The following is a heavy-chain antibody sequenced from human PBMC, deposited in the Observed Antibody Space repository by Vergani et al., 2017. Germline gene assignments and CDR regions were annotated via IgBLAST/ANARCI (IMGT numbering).Heavy chain of an antibody. D-gene: IGHD6-19*01. J-gene: IGHJ5*02. V-gene: IGHV4-39*01. Sequence: QLQLQESGPGLVKPSATLSLTCSVSGASIRSSNYYWGWIRQPPWKGLEWIASIYYSGSTYYNPSLKSRVTISGDTSKNQFSLKLSSVTAADTAVYFCARHSTVEWLVKLGWIAPWGQGILVTVSS. CDR2: IYYSGST. CDR3: ARHSTVEWLVKLGWIAP. CDR1: GASIRSSNYY.